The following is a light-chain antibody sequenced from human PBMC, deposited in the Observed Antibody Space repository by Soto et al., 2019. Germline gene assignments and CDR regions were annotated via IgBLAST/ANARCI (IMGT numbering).Light chain of an antibody. V-gene: IGKV4-1*01. J-gene: IGKJ1*01. CDR3: QQYYRPWT. CDR1: QSVFYSSNNKNY. Sequence: DIAMTQSPDSLAVSLGERATINCKSSQSVFYSSNNKNYLAWYQQKPGQPPKLLLYWASTRESGVPDRFSGSGSGSDFTLTISSLQAEDVAVYYCQQYYRPWTFGQGTKVEIK. CDR2: WAS.